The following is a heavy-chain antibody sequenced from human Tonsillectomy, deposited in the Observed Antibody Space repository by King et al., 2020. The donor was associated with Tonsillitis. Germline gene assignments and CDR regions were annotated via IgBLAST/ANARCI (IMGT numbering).Heavy chain of an antibody. D-gene: IGHD3-10*01. CDR2: ISHSGST. Sequence: VQLQESGPGLVQPSETLSLTCAVSGYSISSGYYWGWIRQPPGKGLGWIGIISHSGSTYYNPSLKSRVTISIDTSKNQFSLKLISVTAADTAVYYCARDAYESGSPSDYWGQGTLVTVSS. J-gene: IGHJ4*02. V-gene: IGHV4-38-2*02. CDR1: GYSISSGYY. CDR3: ARDAYESGSPSDY.